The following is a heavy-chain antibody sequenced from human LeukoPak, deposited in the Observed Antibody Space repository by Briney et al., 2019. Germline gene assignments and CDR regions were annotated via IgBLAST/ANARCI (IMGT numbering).Heavy chain of an antibody. CDR1: RFTFNNYA. Sequence: PGGSLRLSCAASRFTFNNYAMSWVRQAPGEGLEWVSVITLSGGSTYYADSVKGRFTISRDNSKSTLYLQMSSLRAEDTAVYHCAKAVVGGTAPDYWGQGTLVTVSS. CDR2: ITLSGGST. V-gene: IGHV3-23*01. D-gene: IGHD6-19*01. CDR3: AKAVVGGTAPDY. J-gene: IGHJ4*02.